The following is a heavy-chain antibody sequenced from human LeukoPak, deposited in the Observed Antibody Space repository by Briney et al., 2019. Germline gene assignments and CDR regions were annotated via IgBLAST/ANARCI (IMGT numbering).Heavy chain of an antibody. D-gene: IGHD3-16*01. CDR2: INPNSGGT. J-gene: IGHJ6*02. CDR3: ARDFGNGMDV. CDR1: GHSFTGYF. V-gene: IGHV1-2*06. Sequence: GASVMVSCKAAGHSFTGYFMNRVRQAPGQGLEWMGRINPNSGGTNYAQKFQGRVTMTRDTSISTAYMELSRLRSDDTAVYYCARDFGNGMDVWGQGTTVTVSS.